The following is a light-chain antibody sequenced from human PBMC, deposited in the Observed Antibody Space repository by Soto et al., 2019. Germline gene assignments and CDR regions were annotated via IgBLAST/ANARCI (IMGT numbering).Light chain of an antibody. V-gene: IGLV2-11*01. CDR1: SSDVGGYNF. CDR2: DVT. CDR3: CSYAGSYIPYV. J-gene: IGLJ1*01. Sequence: QSVLTQPRSVSGSPGQSVTISCTRTSSDVGGYNFVSWYQQHPGKAPKLMIYDVTKRPSGVPDRFSGSKSGNTASLTISGLQAEDEADYYCCSYAGSYIPYVFGTGTKVTVL.